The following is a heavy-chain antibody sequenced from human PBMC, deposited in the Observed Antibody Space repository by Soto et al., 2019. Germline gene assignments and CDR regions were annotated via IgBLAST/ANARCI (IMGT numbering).Heavy chain of an antibody. CDR1: GFTFSSYS. V-gene: IGHV3-21*01. J-gene: IGHJ6*02. D-gene: IGHD3-3*01. Sequence: GGSLRLSCAASGFTFSSYSMNWVRQAPGKGLEWVSSISSSSSYIYYADSVKGRFTISRDNAKNSLYLQMNSLRAEDTAVYYCARDYFPFFGVVILAHGMDVWGQGTTVTVSS. CDR3: ARDYFPFFGVVILAHGMDV. CDR2: ISSSSSYI.